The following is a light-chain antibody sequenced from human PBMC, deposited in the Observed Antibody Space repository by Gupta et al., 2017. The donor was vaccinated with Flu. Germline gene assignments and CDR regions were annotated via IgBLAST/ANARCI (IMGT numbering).Light chain of an antibody. CDR1: QSVLYSSNNKNY. J-gene: IGKJ2*01. CDR2: WAS. V-gene: IGKV4-1*01. CDR3: QQYYTAPYT. Sequence: NCKSSQSVLYSSNNKNYLAWYQQKPGQPPKLLIYWASTRESGVPDRFSGSGSGTDFTLTISSLEAEDVAVYYCQQYYTAPYTFGQGTKLEIK.